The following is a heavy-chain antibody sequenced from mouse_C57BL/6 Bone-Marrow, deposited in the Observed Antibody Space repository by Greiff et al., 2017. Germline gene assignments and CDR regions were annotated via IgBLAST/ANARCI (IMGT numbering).Heavy chain of an antibody. CDR2: IDPSDSET. CDR3: ARGGAAMDY. V-gene: IGHV1-52*01. Sequence: QVQLQQSGAELVRPGSSEKLSCKASGYTFTSYWMHWVKQRPIQGLEWIGNIDPSDSETHYNQKFKDKATLTVDKSSSTAYMQLSSLTSEDSAVYYCARGGAAMDYWGQGTSVTVSS. J-gene: IGHJ4*01. CDR1: GYTFTSYW.